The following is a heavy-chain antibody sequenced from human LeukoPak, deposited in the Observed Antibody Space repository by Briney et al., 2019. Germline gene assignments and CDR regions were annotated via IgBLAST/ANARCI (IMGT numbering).Heavy chain of an antibody. J-gene: IGHJ4*02. CDR3: ASFGYYDSSGYYRLFDY. V-gene: IGHV4-39*07. CDR2: IYYSGST. D-gene: IGHD3-22*01. Sequence: LETLSLTCTVSGGSISRSSYYWGWIRQPPGKGLGWFGSIYYSGSTYYNPSLKSRVTISVDTSKNQFSLKLSSVTAADTAVYYCASFGYYDSSGYYRLFDYWGQGTLVTVSS. CDR1: GGSISRSSYY.